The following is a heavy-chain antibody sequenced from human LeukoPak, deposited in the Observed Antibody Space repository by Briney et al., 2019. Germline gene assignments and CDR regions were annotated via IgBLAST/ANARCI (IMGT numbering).Heavy chain of an antibody. J-gene: IGHJ5*02. CDR1: GDSVSSNSAA. V-gene: IGHV6-1*01. Sequence: SQTLSLTRAISGDSVSSNSAAWNWIRQSPSRGLEWLGRTYYRSKWYNDYAVSVKSRITINPDTSKSQFSLQLSSVTPEDTAVYYCARDCSGGSCYLPGGFDPWGQGTLVTVSS. CDR2: TYYRSKWYN. CDR3: ARDCSGGSCYLPGGFDP. D-gene: IGHD2-15*01.